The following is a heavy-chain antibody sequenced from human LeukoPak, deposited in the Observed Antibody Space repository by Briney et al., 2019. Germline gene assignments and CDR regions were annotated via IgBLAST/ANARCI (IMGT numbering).Heavy chain of an antibody. D-gene: IGHD1-26*01. CDR1: GGSTSSGGYY. J-gene: IGHJ2*01. CDR2: IYYSGST. CDR3: ARDSGEEWEPPGYWYFDL. V-gene: IGHV4-31*03. Sequence: TSETLSLTCTVSGGSTSSGGYYWSWIRQHPGKGLEWIGYIYYSGSTYYNPSLKSRVTISVDTSKNQFSLKLSSVTAADTAVYYCARDSGEEWEPPGYWYFDLWGRGTLVTVSS.